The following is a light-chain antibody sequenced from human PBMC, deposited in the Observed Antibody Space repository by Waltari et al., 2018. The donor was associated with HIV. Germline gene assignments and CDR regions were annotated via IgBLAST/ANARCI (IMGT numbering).Light chain of an antibody. CDR2: GAS. V-gene: IGKV3-15*01. J-gene: IGKJ2*01. Sequence: EIVMTQSPATLSVSPGERATLSCRASQSVSSNLAWYQQTPGQAPRLLIYGASTRATGIPARFSGSGSETDFTLTVSSLQSEDSAVYYCQQYNNWPLMYTFGQGTKLDIK. CDR3: QQYNNWPLMYT. CDR1: QSVSSN.